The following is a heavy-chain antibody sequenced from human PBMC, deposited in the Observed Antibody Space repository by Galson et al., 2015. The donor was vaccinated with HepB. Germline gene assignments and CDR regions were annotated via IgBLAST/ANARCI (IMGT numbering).Heavy chain of an antibody. D-gene: IGHD3-16*02. CDR1: GYIFKNYA. CDR3: ARGGPLGELSTLDS. CDR2: ISPYNGNT. V-gene: IGHV1-18*01. J-gene: IGHJ4*02. Sequence: SVKVSCKASGYIFKNYAITWLRQAPGHGPEWMGWISPYNGNTNYAKSLQVRLTLTTDTSTGTAYMELETLRYDDTAVYYCARGGPLGELSTLDSWGQGTLVTVFS.